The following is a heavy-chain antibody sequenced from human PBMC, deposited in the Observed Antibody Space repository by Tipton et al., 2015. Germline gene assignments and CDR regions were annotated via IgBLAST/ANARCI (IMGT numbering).Heavy chain of an antibody. CDR3: ARDLEHGMDV. CDR2: ISFSDTT. Sequence: TLSLTCAVSGGSISSSNWWSWVRQPPGKGLEWIGYISFSDTTHYNPSLKSRITISLNTSKNQFSLKMSSVTAADTAVYFCARDLEHGMDVWGQGTTVTVSS. J-gene: IGHJ6*02. V-gene: IGHV4-4*01. CDR1: GGSISSSNW.